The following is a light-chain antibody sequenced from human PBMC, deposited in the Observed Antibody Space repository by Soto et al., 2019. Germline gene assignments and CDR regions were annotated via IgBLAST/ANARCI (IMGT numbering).Light chain of an antibody. CDR3: QQRNYWLS. J-gene: IGKJ4*01. CDR2: YAS. CDR1: HSVGTN. Sequence: EVVLTQSPATLSLSPGQRATLSCRASHSVGTNLMWYKQKPGQPPRLLISYASNRATGIPGRFSGGGSGTDFTLTIRSLEPEDFAVYYCQQRNYWLSFGGGTKVDIK. V-gene: IGKV3-11*01.